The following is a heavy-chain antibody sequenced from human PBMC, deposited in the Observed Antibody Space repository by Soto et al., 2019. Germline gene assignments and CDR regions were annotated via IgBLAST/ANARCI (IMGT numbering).Heavy chain of an antibody. CDR1: GFTFSSYA. D-gene: IGHD2-15*01. Sequence: GGSLRLSCAASGFTFSSYAMIWVGQAPGKGLEWVSAISGSGGSTYYADSVKGRFTISRDNSKNTLYLQMNSLRAEDTAVYYCAKDPIPDIVVVVAAPGAFDILGKGTMVTVSS. CDR3: AKDPIPDIVVVVAAPGAFDI. J-gene: IGHJ3*02. CDR2: ISGSGGST. V-gene: IGHV3-23*01.